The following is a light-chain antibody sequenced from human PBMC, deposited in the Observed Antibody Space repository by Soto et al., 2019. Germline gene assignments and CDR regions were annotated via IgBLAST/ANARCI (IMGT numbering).Light chain of an antibody. CDR3: KQYYSYPRT. CDR2: AAS. J-gene: IGKJ3*01. Sequence: AIRITQSPSSLSGDHGETASITFRSSQGISSYLAWYQQKPGKAPKLLIYAASTLQSGVPSRFSGSGSGTDFTLTIGCLQSEDFATYSCKQYYSYPRTFGTGTKVDIK. CDR1: QGISSY. V-gene: IGKV1-8*01.